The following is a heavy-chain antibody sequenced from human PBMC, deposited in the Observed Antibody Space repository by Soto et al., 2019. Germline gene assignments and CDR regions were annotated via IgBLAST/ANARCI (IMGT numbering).Heavy chain of an antibody. D-gene: IGHD6-6*01. CDR2: IYYSGST. CDR1: GGSVSSGSYY. V-gene: IGHV4-61*01. Sequence: PSETLSLTCTVSGGSVSSGSYYWSWIRQPPGKGLEWIGYIYYSGSTNYNPSLKSRVTISVDTSKNQFSLKLSSVTAADTAVYYCARVLKAGIAARPSWFDPWGQGTLVTVSS. CDR3: ARVLKAGIAARPSWFDP. J-gene: IGHJ5*02.